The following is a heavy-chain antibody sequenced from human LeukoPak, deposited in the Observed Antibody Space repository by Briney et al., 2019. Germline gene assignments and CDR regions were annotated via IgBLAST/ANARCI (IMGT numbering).Heavy chain of an antibody. Sequence: VASVKVSCKASGGTFSSYAISWVRQAPGQGLEWMAIINPSGGSTSHAQKFQGRVTMTRDTSASTVYMELSSLRSEDTAVYYCASVYKHGMDVWGQGTTVTVSS. J-gene: IGHJ6*02. V-gene: IGHV1-46*01. D-gene: IGHD5-24*01. CDR2: INPSGGST. CDR1: GGTFSSYA. CDR3: ASVYKHGMDV.